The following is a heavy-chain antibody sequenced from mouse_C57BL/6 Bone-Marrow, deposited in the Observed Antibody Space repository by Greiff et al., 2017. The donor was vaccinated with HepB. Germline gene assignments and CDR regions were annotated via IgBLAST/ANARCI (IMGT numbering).Heavy chain of an antibody. CDR1: GYTFTSYW. V-gene: IGHV1-69*01. CDR2: IDPSDSYT. D-gene: IGHD1-1*01. CDR3: AKGSSHWYFDV. Sequence: QVQLKQPGAELVMPGASVKLSCKASGYTFTSYWMHWVKQRPGQGLEWIGEIDPSDSYTNYNQKFKGKSTLTVDKSSSTAYMQLSSLTSEDSAVYYCAKGSSHWYFDVWGTGTTGTVSS. J-gene: IGHJ1*03.